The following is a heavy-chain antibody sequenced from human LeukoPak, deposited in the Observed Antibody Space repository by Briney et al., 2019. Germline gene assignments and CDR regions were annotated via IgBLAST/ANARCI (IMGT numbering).Heavy chain of an antibody. J-gene: IGHJ6*04. D-gene: IGHD2-2*01. CDR1: GFTFSSYW. CDR2: IKQDGSEK. CDR3: AKDKASSTSYYYYGMDV. Sequence: GGSLRLSCAASGFTFSSYWMSWVRQAPGKGLEWVANIKQDGSEKYYVDSVKGRFTISRDNAKNSLYLQMNSLRAEDTAVYYCAKDKASSTSYYYYGMDVWGKGTTVTVSS. V-gene: IGHV3-7*01.